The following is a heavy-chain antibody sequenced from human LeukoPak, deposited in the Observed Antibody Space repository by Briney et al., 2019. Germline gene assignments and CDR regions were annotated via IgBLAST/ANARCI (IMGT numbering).Heavy chain of an antibody. J-gene: IGHJ4*02. V-gene: IGHV3-66*04. CDR2: IYSGGST. CDR3: AGQLGRSGHSY. Sequence: GRSLRPSCAAAGFTVASNYMSWVRQAPGGWLGWVLFIYSGGSTSYADSGKGRSIISRAISKNTRYLKMSSLRAEDTALYHCAGQLGRSGHSYWGEGTLVTVSS. D-gene: IGHD3-22*01. CDR1: GFTVASNY.